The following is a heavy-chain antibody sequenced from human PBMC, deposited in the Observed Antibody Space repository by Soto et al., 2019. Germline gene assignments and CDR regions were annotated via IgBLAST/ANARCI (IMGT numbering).Heavy chain of an antibody. CDR2: IDSDGSRI. CDR3: VRTSLVVAVATREDF. Sequence: EVQLVESGGGLVQPGESLRLSCAASGFTFSNYWMHWVRQAPGKGLVCVARIDSDGSRITYADFVKGRFTISIDNAKNTVYLHMNSLTAEDTAVYYCVRTSLVVAVATREDFWGQGTLVTVSS. D-gene: IGHD2-15*01. V-gene: IGHV3-74*01. J-gene: IGHJ1*01. CDR1: GFTFSNYW.